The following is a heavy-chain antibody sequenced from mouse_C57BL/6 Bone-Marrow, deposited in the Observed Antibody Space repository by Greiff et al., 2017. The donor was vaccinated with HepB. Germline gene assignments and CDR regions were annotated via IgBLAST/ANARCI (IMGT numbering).Heavy chain of an antibody. J-gene: IGHJ1*03. CDR1: GFTFSSYG. CDR3: ARHDYGGYFDV. D-gene: IGHD1-1*01. Sequence: EVQGVESGGDLVKPGGSLKLSCAASGFTFSSYGMSWVRQTPDKRLEWVATISSGGSYTYYPDSVKGRFTISRDNAKNTLYLQMSSLKSEDTAMYYWARHDYGGYFDVWGTGTTVTVSS. V-gene: IGHV5-6*01. CDR2: ISSGGSYT.